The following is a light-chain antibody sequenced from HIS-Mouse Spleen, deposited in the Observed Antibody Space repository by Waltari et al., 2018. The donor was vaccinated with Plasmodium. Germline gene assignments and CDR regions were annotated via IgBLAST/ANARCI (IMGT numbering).Light chain of an antibody. CDR1: QSVSRN. V-gene: IGKV3-15*01. J-gene: IGKJ3*01. Sequence: EIVVTQSPATLSVSPGERATLSCRASQSVSRNLAWYQQKPGQAPRLLIYGASTRATGIPARFSGSGSGTEFTLTISSLQSEDFAVYYCQQYNNWSFTFGPGTKVDIK. CDR3: QQYNNWSFT. CDR2: GAS.